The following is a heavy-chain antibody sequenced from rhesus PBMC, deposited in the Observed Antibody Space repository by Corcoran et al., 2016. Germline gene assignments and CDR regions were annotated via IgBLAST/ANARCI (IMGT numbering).Heavy chain of an antibody. V-gene: IGHV3S42*01. CDR1: GFTFSSYW. CDR2: INSGGGRT. CDR3: ARGGAAGRD. D-gene: IGHD6-13*01. Sequence: EVQLVESGGGLAKPGGSLRLSCAASGFTFSSYWMNWVRQSPGKGLEWISAINSGGGRTYYADSGKGRFTISRDNAKNTLSLQMNSLRAEDTAVYYCARGGAAGRDWGQGVLVTVSS. J-gene: IGHJ4*01.